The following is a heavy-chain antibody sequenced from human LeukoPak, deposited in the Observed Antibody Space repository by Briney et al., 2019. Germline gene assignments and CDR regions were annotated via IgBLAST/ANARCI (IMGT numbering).Heavy chain of an antibody. Sequence: SGPTLVKPTQTLTLTCTFSGFSLSTSGVGVGWIRQPPGKALEWLALIYWNDDKRYSPSLKSRLTITKDTSKNQVVLTMTNMDPVDTATYYCAHRLSKWRTVTERGEFDPWGQGTLVTVSS. CDR2: IYWNDDK. D-gene: IGHD4-17*01. CDR3: AHRLSKWRTVTERGEFDP. J-gene: IGHJ5*02. V-gene: IGHV2-5*01. CDR1: GFSLSTSGVG.